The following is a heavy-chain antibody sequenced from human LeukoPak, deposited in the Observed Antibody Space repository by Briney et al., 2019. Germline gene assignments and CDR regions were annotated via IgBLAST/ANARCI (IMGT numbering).Heavy chain of an antibody. CDR3: ARHHSALNWFDP. CDR2: IYHNGIT. Sequence: SETLSLTCTVSGGSISSGTYYWDWIRQAPGKGLEWIGNIYHNGITYYNPSLESRVTMSVDTSKNQFSLKLNSLTAADTAVYYCARHHSALNWFDPWGQGTLVTVSS. D-gene: IGHD2-21*01. CDR1: GGSISSGTYY. J-gene: IGHJ5*02. V-gene: IGHV4-39*01.